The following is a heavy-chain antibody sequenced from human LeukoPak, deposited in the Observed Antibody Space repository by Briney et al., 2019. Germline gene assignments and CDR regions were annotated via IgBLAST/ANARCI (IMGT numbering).Heavy chain of an antibody. Sequence: GASVKVSRKASGGTFSSYAISWVRQATGQGLEWMGWMNPNSGNTGYAQKFQGRVTMTRNTSISTAYMELSSLRSEDTAVYYCARVGVLVTSGWRNWGQGTLVTVSS. CDR2: MNPNSGNT. D-gene: IGHD6-19*01. J-gene: IGHJ4*02. CDR1: GGTFSSYA. CDR3: ARVGVLVTSGWRN. V-gene: IGHV1-8*02.